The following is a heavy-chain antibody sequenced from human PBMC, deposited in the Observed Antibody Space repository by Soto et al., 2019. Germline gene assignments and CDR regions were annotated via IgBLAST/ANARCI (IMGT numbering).Heavy chain of an antibody. CDR3: VKDGSSGWPYYYGLDA. CDR1: GLTFKSCA. J-gene: IGHJ6*02. V-gene: IGHV3-23*01. Sequence: GSSLRLSCAASGLTFKSCALSWVRQAPGKGLEWVSGISGGGEKIYYADSVKVRFTISRDNSKNTLYLQMSSLRAEDTAVYYCVKDGSSGWPYYYGLDAWGQGTTVTVSS. D-gene: IGHD6-19*01. CDR2: ISGGGEKI.